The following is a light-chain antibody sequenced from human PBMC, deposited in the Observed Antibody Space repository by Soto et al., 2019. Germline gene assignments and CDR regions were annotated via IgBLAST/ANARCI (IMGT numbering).Light chain of an antibody. CDR2: EVR. V-gene: IGLV2-14*01. CDR3: TAYTARSTLV. J-gene: IGLJ3*02. Sequence: QSALTQPASVSGSAGQSITISCSGTMRDVGAYNFVSWYQQHPGTAPKLIIYEVRNRPSGISPRFSGSRSGNTASLTISGLQPEDEGDYYCTAYTARSTLVFGGGTKLTVL. CDR1: MRDVGAYNF.